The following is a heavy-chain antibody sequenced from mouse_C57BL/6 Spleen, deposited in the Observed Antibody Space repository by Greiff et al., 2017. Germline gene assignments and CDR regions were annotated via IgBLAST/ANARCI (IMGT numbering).Heavy chain of an antibody. CDR1: GYTFTSYW. J-gene: IGHJ2*01. D-gene: IGHD2-5*01. CDR2: IHPSDSDT. V-gene: IGHV1-74*01. Sequence: QVQLKQPGAELVKPGASVKVSCKASGYTFTSYWMHWVKQRPGQGLEWIGRIHPSDSDTNYNQKFKGKATLTVDKSSSTAYMQLSSLTSEDSAVYYCAIPAYYSNYGYWGQGTTLTVSS. CDR3: AIPAYYSNYGY.